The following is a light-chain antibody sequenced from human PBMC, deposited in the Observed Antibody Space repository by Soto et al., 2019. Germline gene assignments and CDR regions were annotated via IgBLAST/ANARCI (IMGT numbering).Light chain of an antibody. CDR3: QHYGSSPPFT. CDR2: AAS. CDR1: QSISSGS. V-gene: IGKV3-20*01. J-gene: IGKJ3*01. Sequence: VLTQYPGTLSLSPGERATLSCRASQSISSGSLAWYQQKPGQAPRLLIFAASARVTGIPDRFSGSGSGTGFTLTISRLEPEDFAVYYCQHYGSSPPFTFGPGTKVDIK.